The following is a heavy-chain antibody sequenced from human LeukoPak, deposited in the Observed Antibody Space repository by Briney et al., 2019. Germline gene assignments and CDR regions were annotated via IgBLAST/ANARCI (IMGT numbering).Heavy chain of an antibody. CDR3: ARDGAPYCSSTSCYANWFDP. Sequence: SVKVSCKASGGTFSSYAISWVRQAPGQGLEWMGGIIPIFGTANYAQKFQGRVTITTDESTSTAYMELSSLRSEDTAVYYCARDGAPYCSSTSCYANWFDPWGQGTLVTASS. D-gene: IGHD2-2*01. CDR1: GGTFSSYA. CDR2: IIPIFGTA. V-gene: IGHV1-69*05. J-gene: IGHJ5*02.